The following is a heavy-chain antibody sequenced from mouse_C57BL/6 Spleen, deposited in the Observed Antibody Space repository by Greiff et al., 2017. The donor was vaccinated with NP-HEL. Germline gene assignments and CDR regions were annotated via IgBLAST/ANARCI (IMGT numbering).Heavy chain of an antibody. CDR3: ARSRYDYDETMGFMDY. J-gene: IGHJ4*01. Sequence: QVQLQQSGAELVKPGASVKISCKASGYAFSSYWMNWVKQRPGKGLEWIGQIYPGDGDTNYNGKFKGKATLTADKSSSTAYMQLSSLTSEDSAVYFCARSRYDYDETMGFMDYWGQGTSVTVSS. V-gene: IGHV1-80*01. CDR2: IYPGDGDT. D-gene: IGHD2-4*01. CDR1: GYAFSSYW.